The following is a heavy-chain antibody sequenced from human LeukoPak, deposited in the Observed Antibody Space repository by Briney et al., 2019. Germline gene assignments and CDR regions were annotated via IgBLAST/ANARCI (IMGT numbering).Heavy chain of an antibody. CDR1: GGSISSYY. Sequence: SETLSLTCTVSGGSISSYYWGWIRQPPGKGLEWIGSIYYGGSTYYNPSLKSRVTISVDTSKNQFSLKLSSVTAADTAVYYCARSLEYSYGQFDYWGQGTLVTVSS. CDR2: IYYGGST. J-gene: IGHJ4*02. D-gene: IGHD5-18*01. V-gene: IGHV4-39*01. CDR3: ARSLEYSYGQFDY.